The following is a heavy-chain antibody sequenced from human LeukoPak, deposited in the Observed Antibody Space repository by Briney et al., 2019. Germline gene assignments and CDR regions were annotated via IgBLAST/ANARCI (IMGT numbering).Heavy chain of an antibody. D-gene: IGHD3-22*01. V-gene: IGHV7-4-1*02. J-gene: IGHJ5*02. Sequence: EASVKVSCKASGYTFTSYAMNWVRQAPGQGLEWMGWINTNTGNPTYAQGFTGRFVFSLDTSVSTAYLQISSLKAEDTAVYYCARSVNYYDSSGYYETKNWFDPWGQGTLVTVSS. CDR2: INTNTGNP. CDR3: ARSVNYYDSSGYYETKNWFDP. CDR1: GYTFTSYA.